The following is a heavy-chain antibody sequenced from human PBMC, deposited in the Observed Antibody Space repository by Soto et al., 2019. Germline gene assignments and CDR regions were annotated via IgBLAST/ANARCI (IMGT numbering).Heavy chain of an antibody. Sequence: QVQLVQSGAEVKKPGASVKVSCKASGYTFTSYGISWVRQAPGQGLEWMGWINPYNGNTNYAQKLQGRVTMTTDTSTNTAYVELRSLGSDDTAVYYCARDWFGIDYWGQGTLVTVSS. CDR3: ARDWFGIDY. V-gene: IGHV1-18*01. J-gene: IGHJ4*02. D-gene: IGHD3-16*01. CDR1: GYTFTSYG. CDR2: INPYNGNT.